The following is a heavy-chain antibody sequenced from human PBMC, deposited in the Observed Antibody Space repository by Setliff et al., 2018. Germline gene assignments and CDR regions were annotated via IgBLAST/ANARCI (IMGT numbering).Heavy chain of an antibody. V-gene: IGHV4-39*01. CDR1: GGSINSGVYC. CDR3: ARTGTYRYFDY. J-gene: IGHJ4*02. D-gene: IGHD1-1*01. CDR2: IYHGGDT. Sequence: PSETLSLTCTVSGGSINSGVYCWGWIRQPPGKGLEWIGRIYHGGDTYYNASLKSRLTISVDTSKNQFSLKLRSVTAADTAVYYCARTGTYRYFDYWGQGALVTVSS.